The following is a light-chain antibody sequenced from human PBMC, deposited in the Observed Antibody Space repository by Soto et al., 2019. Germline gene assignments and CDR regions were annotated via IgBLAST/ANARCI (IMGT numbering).Light chain of an antibody. CDR1: SSDVGGYNY. J-gene: IGLJ2*01. V-gene: IGLV2-8*01. CDR3: SSYAGSNNLG. CDR2: EVS. Sequence: QSALTQPPSASGSPGQSVTISCTGTSSDVGGYNYVSWYQQHPGKAPKLMFYEVSKRPSGVPDRFSGSKFGNTASLTVSGLQAEDEADYYCSSYAGSNNLGFGGGTKLTVL.